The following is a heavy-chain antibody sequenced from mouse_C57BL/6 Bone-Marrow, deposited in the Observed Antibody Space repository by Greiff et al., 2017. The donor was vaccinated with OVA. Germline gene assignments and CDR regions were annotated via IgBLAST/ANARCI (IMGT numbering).Heavy chain of an antibody. CDR2: ISNGGGST. J-gene: IGHJ2*01. D-gene: IGHD2-5*01. V-gene: IGHV5-12*01. Sequence: EVQLMESGGGLVQPGGSLKLSCAASGFTFSDYYMYWVRQTPEKRLEWVAYISNGGGSTYYPDTVKGRFTISRDNAKNTLYLQMSRLKSEDTAMYYCARRDYYSNSFDYWGQGTTLTVSS. CDR3: ARRDYYSNSFDY. CDR1: GFTFSDYY.